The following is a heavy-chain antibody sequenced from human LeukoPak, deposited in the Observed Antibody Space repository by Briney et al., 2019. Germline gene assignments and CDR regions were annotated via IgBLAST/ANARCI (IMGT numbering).Heavy chain of an antibody. CDR2: IYHSGST. CDR1: GGSISSGGYS. J-gene: IGHJ4*02. CDR3: ARAAVASPSGSFDY. D-gene: IGHD3-22*01. V-gene: IGHV4-30-2*01. Sequence: SETLSLTCAVSGGSISSGGYSWSWIRQPPGKGLEWIGYIYHSGSTYYNPSLKSRVTISVDRSKNQFSLKLSSVNAADTAVYYCARAAVASPSGSFDYWGQGTLVTVSS.